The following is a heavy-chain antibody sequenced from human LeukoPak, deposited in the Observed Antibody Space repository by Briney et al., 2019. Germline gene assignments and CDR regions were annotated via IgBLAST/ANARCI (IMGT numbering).Heavy chain of an antibody. Sequence: PGRSLRLSCAASGFTFSSYAMHWVRQAPGKGLEWVAVISYDGSNKYYADSAKGRFTISRDNSKNTLYLQMNSLRADDTAVYYCARHDWFDPWGQGTLVTVSS. J-gene: IGHJ5*02. D-gene: IGHD3-3*01. CDR3: ARHDWFDP. V-gene: IGHV3-30*14. CDR2: ISYDGSNK. CDR1: GFTFSSYA.